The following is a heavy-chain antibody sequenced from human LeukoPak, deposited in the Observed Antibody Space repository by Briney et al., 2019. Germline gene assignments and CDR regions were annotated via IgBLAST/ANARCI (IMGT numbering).Heavy chain of an antibody. J-gene: IGHJ4*02. Sequence: GRSLRLSCAASGFTFSSYAMSWVRQAPGKGLEWVSAISGSGGSTYYADSVKGRFTISRDNSKNTLYLQMNSLRAEDTAVYYCAKGKVGYCSSTSCYGPFDYWGQGTLVTVSS. CDR1: GFTFSSYA. CDR2: ISGSGGST. D-gene: IGHD2-2*01. CDR3: AKGKVGYCSSTSCYGPFDY. V-gene: IGHV3-23*01.